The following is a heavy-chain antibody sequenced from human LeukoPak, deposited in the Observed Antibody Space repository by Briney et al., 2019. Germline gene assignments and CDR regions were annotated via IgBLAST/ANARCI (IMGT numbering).Heavy chain of an antibody. CDR1: GFTFSSYA. CDR2: ISGSGGST. V-gene: IGHV3-23*01. J-gene: IGHJ4*02. Sequence: PGGSLRLSCAASGFTFSSYAMSWVRQAPGKGLEWVSAISGSGGSTYYADSVKGRFTISRDNSENTLYLQMNSLRAEDTAVYYCATSPRGWYYFDYWGQGTLVTVSS. D-gene: IGHD2-15*01. CDR3: ATSPRGWYYFDY.